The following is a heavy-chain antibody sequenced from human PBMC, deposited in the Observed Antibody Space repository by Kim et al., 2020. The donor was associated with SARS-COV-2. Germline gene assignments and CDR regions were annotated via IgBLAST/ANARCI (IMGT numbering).Heavy chain of an antibody. J-gene: IGHJ4*02. CDR3: ARGSGVGATPDYFDY. Sequence: GGSLRLSCAASGFTFSSYSMNWVRQAPGKGLEWVSSISSSSSYIYYADSVKGRFTISRDNAKNSLYLQMNSLRAEDTAVYYCARGSGVGATPDYFDYWGQGTLVTVSS. V-gene: IGHV3-21*01. CDR2: ISSSSSYI. CDR1: GFTFSSYS. D-gene: IGHD1-26*01.